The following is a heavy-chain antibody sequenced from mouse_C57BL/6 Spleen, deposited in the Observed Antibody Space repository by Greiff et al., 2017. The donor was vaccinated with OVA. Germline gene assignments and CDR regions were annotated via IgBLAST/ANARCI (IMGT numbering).Heavy chain of an antibody. D-gene: IGHD2-4*01. V-gene: IGHV1-18*01. CDR2: INPNNGGT. CDR1: GYTFTDYN. CDR3: ARSWDYDSGRYFDV. J-gene: IGHJ1*03. Sequence: EVQLQQSGPELVKPGASVKIPCKASGYTFTDYNMDWVKQSHGKSLEWIGDINPNNGGTIYNQKFKGKATLTVDKSSSTAYMELRSLTSEDTAVYYCARSWDYDSGRYFDVWGTGTTVTVSS.